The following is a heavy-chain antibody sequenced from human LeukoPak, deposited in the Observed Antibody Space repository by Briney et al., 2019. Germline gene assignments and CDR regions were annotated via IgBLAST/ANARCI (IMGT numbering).Heavy chain of an antibody. Sequence: GGSLRLSCVASGFTVSSNYMNWARQAPGKGLEWVSVIYSGGSTYYADSVKGRFTISRDNSKNTLYLQMNSLRAEDTAVYYCASSGATIWEFDYWGQGTLVTVSS. J-gene: IGHJ4*02. V-gene: IGHV3-53*01. CDR2: IYSGGST. CDR1: GFTVSSNY. D-gene: IGHD5-12*01. CDR3: ASSGATIWEFDY.